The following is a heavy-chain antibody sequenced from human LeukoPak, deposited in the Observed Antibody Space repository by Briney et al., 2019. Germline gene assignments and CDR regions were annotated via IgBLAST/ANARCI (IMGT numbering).Heavy chain of an antibody. CDR3: ARDGPNYYGSGSFLS. CDR1: GGSISSSSYY. V-gene: IGHV4-61*02. Sequence: SETLSLTCTVSGGSISSSSYYWSWIRQPAGKGLEWIGRIYTSGSTNYNPSLKSRVTMSVDTSKNQFSLKLSSVTAADTAVYYCARDGPNYYGSGSFLSWGQGTLVTVSS. D-gene: IGHD3-10*01. J-gene: IGHJ4*02. CDR2: IYTSGST.